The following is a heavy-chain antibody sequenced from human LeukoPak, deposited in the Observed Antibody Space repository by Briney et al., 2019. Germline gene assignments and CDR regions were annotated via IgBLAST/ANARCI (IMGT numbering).Heavy chain of an antibody. CDR1: GFTVSSYH. V-gene: IGHV3-7*03. CDR2: IKEDGSRK. CDR3: ATPLDYYDSSGYHQGGD. J-gene: IGHJ4*02. D-gene: IGHD3-22*01. Sequence: GGSLRLSCAASGFTVSSYHMTWVRQAPGKGLEWVANIKEDGSRKNYVDSVKGRFTISRDNAKNLLYLQMNSLRAEDTAVYYCATPLDYYDSSGYHQGGDWGQGTLVTVSS.